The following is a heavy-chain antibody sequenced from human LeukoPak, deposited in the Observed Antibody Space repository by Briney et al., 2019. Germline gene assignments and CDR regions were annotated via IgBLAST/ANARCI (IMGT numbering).Heavy chain of an antibody. J-gene: IGHJ5*02. CDR1: GYKFTTHW. Sequence: GESLKTSCQTSGYKFTTHWIGWVRQRPGKGLEWMAMIYPDDSDIRYSPSFQGQVTVSADKSINTAYLEWSSLKASDTAIYYCTRREGYCTDTGCYAENWFDPWGQGSLVTVSS. V-gene: IGHV5-51*01. CDR2: IYPDDSDI. CDR3: TRREGYCTDTGCYAENWFDP. D-gene: IGHD2-2*01.